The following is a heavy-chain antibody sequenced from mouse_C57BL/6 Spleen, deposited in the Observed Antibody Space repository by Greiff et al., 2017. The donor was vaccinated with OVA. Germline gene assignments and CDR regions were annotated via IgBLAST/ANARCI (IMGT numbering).Heavy chain of an antibody. J-gene: IGHJ3*01. Sequence: EVHLVESGGGLVKPGGSLKLSCAASGFTFSSYAMSWVRQTPEKRLEWVATISDGGSYTYYPDNVKGRFTISRDNAKNNLYLQKSHLKSEDTAMYYCARDDAYYGNSWFAYWGQGTLVTVSA. D-gene: IGHD2-10*01. CDR2: ISDGGSYT. CDR1: GFTFSSYA. V-gene: IGHV5-4*01. CDR3: ARDDAYYGNSWFAY.